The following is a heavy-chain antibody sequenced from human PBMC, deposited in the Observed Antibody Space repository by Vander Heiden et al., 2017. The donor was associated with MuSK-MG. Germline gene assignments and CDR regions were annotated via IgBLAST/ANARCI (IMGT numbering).Heavy chain of an antibody. D-gene: IGHD3-9*01. CDR3: AKDHGLRYFDWLLYTFDY. CDR2: ISGSGGST. CDR1: GLTFSSHA. Sequence: EVQLVESGGGLVQPGGSLRLSCAASGLTFSSHALSGVRQAPGKGLEWVSAISGSGGSTYYADSVKGRFTISRDNSKNTLYLQMNSLRAEDTAVYYCAKDHGLRYFDWLLYTFDYWGQGTLVTVSS. J-gene: IGHJ4*02. V-gene: IGHV3-23*04.